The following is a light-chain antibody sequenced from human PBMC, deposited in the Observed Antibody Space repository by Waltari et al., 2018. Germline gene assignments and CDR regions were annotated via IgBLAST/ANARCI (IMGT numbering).Light chain of an antibody. J-gene: IGKJ4*01. Sequence: EIVMTQSPATLSVSPGERATLSCRASQSVRSNLARYQQKPGQAPRLLIYGASTRATGIPARFSGSGSGTEFTLTISSLQSEDFAVYYCQQYNNWPLTFGGGTKVEIK. CDR1: QSVRSN. CDR2: GAS. V-gene: IGKV3-15*01. CDR3: QQYNNWPLT.